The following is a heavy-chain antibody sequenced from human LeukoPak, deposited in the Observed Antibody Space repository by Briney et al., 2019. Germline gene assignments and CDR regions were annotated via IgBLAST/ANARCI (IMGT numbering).Heavy chain of an antibody. CDR3: ARSRIMYYDFWSGPFDY. CDR2: IKQDGSEK. D-gene: IGHD3-3*01. V-gene: IGHV3-7*01. J-gene: IGHJ4*02. CDR1: GFTLGSYA. Sequence: QAGGFLRLSCEASGFTLGSYAMSWVRQAPGKGLEWVANIKQDGSEKYYLDSVKGRFTISRDNAKNSLYLQMNSLRAEDTAVYYCARSRIMYYDFWSGPFDYWGQGTLVTVSS.